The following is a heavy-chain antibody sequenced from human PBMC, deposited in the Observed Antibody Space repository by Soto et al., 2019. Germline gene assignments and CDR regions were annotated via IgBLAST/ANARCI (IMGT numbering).Heavy chain of an antibody. Sequence: GGSLRLSCAASGFTFSNNAMSWVRQAPGKGLEWVSAVSGGGGGTYYADSVKGRFTISRDNSKNTLYLQMNSLRAEDTAKYYCAKDCSTTSCQKGRWFDPWGQGTLVTVSS. CDR1: GFTFSNNA. D-gene: IGHD2-2*01. CDR3: AKDCSTTSCQKGRWFDP. J-gene: IGHJ5*02. CDR2: VSGGGGGT. V-gene: IGHV3-23*01.